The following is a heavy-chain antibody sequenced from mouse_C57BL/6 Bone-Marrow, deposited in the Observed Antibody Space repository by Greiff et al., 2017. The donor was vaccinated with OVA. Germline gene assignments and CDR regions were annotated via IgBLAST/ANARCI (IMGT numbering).Heavy chain of an antibody. J-gene: IGHJ3*01. CDR2: IRNKANNNAT. D-gene: IGHD2-14*01. V-gene: IGHV6-6*01. Sequence: EVKLEESGGGLVQPGGSMKLSCAASGFTFSDAWMDWVRQSPEKGLEWVAEIRNKANNNATYYAESVKGRFTISSDDSKSSFYLQMNSLRAEDTGIYYGTRQGEVYDGLFAYWGQGTLVTVSA. CDR1: GFTFSDAW. CDR3: TRQGEVYDGLFAY.